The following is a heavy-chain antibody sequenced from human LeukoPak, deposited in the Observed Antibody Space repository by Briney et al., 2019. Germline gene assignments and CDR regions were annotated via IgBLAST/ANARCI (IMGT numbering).Heavy chain of an antibody. V-gene: IGHV3-66*01. CDR2: IYSDGST. CDR3: ARGIVYYFDY. Sequence: GGSLRLSCAASGFTVSSKYMSWVRQASGKGLEWVSVIYSDGSTYYIDSVKGRFIISRDNSKNTLYLQMNSLRAEDTAVYYCARGIVYYFDYWGQGTLVTVSS. CDR1: GFTVSSKY. J-gene: IGHJ4*02. D-gene: IGHD5/OR15-5a*01.